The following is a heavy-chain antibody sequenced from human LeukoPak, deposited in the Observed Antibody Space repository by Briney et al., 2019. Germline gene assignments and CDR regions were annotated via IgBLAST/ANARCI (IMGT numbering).Heavy chain of an antibody. CDR3: ARGARYYDFWSGYSYYFDY. J-gene: IGHJ4*02. Sequence: ASVKVSCKASGYTFTSYDINWVRRATGQGLEWMGWMNPISGNTGYAQKFQGRVTITRNTSISTAYMELSSLRSEDTAVYYCARGARYYDFWSGYSYYFDYWGQGTLVTVSS. CDR1: GYTFTSYD. D-gene: IGHD3-3*01. CDR2: MNPISGNT. V-gene: IGHV1-8*03.